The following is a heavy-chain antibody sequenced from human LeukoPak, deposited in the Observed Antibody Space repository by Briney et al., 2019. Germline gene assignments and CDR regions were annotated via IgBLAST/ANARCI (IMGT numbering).Heavy chain of an antibody. Sequence: SQTLSFTCAISGDSVSSKNAAWNWIRQSPSRGLEWLGRTYYRSKWKNDYAESVKSRITINPDTSKNQFSLQLNSVTPDDTAVFYCAREPSGHSGSFDSWGQGTLVTVSS. CDR2: TYYRSKWKN. J-gene: IGHJ4*02. D-gene: IGHD4-23*01. V-gene: IGHV6-1*01. CDR1: GDSVSSKNAA. CDR3: AREPSGHSGSFDS.